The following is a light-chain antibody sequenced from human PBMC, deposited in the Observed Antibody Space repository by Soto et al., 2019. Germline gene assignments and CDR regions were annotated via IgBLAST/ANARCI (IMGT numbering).Light chain of an antibody. CDR3: CSFAGNYTYV. J-gene: IGLJ1*01. CDR2: HVN. CDR1: SSDVGGYIY. V-gene: IGLV2-11*01. Sequence: QSVLTQPRSVSGSPGQSVTISCTGTSSDVGGYIYVSWYQQHPGKAPKLMIYHVNNRPSGVPDRFSGSKSGNTASLTISGLQGDDEADYYCCSFAGNYTYVFGTGTKVTVL.